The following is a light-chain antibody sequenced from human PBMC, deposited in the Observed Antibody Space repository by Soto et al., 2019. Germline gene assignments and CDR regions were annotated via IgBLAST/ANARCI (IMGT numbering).Light chain of an antibody. CDR1: QSVFYSSNNKNY. V-gene: IGKV4-1*01. J-gene: IGKJ1*01. Sequence: DIVMTQSPDSLAVSLGERATINCKSSQSVFYSSNNKNYLAWYQQKPGQPPKLLIYWASTRESGVPDRFSGSGSGTDFTLTISSLQAEDVAVYYCQQYFGTLWTFGRGTKVEIK. CDR2: WAS. CDR3: QQYFGTLWT.